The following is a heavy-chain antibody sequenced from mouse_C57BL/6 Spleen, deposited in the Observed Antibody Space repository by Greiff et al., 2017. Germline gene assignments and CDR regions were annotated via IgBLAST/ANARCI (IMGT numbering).Heavy chain of an antibody. Sequence: VQLQESGAELARPGASVKLSCKASGYTFTSYGISWVKQRTGQGLEWIGEIYPRSGNTYYNEKFKGKATLTADKSSSTAYMELRSLTSEDSAVYFCARQDPLCYDYDGDYVDYWGQGTTLTVAS. D-gene: IGHD2-4*01. V-gene: IGHV1-81*01. CDR2: IYPRSGNT. CDR3: ARQDPLCYDYDGDYVDY. CDR1: GYTFTSYG. J-gene: IGHJ2*01.